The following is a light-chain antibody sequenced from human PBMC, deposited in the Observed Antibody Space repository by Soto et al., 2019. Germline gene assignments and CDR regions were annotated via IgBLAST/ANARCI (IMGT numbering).Light chain of an antibody. CDR1: QSISSW. J-gene: IGKJ4*01. V-gene: IGKV1-5*01. Sequence: DIQMTQSPSTLSASVGDRVTITCRASQSISSWLAWYQQKPGKAPKLLIYDASSLESGVPSRFNGSGSGTELPLAISSLQHDDFATYYCQHYNSYSGPLNFGGETKVEIK. CDR3: QHYNSYSGPLN. CDR2: DAS.